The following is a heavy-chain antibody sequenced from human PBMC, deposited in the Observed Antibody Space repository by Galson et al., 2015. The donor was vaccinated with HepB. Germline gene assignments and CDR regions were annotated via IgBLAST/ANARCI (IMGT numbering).Heavy chain of an antibody. Sequence: SVKVSCKASGGTFSSYTISWVRQAPGQGLEWMGRIIPILGIANYAQKFQGRVTITADKSASTAYMELSSLRSEDTAVYYCASPSPIVVVPAAIIPVDAFDIWGQGTMVTVSS. D-gene: IGHD2-2*01. CDR2: IIPILGIA. V-gene: IGHV1-69*02. CDR1: GGTFSSYT. J-gene: IGHJ3*02. CDR3: ASPSPIVVVPAAIIPVDAFDI.